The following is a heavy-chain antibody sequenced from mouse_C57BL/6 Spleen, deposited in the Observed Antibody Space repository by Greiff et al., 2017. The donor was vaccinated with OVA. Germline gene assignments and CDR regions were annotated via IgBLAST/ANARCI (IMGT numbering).Heavy chain of an antibody. CDR3: ARDYGRNYFDY. J-gene: IGHJ2*01. CDR2: INPNNGGT. V-gene: IGHV1-22*01. D-gene: IGHD1-1*01. CDR1: GYTFTDYN. Sequence: EVQLQQSGPELVKPGASVKMSCKASGYTFTDYNMHWVKQSHGKSLEWIGYINPNNGGTSYSQKFKGQATLTVNKSSSTAYMEIRSLTSEDSAVYYCARDYGRNYFDYWGQGTTLTVSS.